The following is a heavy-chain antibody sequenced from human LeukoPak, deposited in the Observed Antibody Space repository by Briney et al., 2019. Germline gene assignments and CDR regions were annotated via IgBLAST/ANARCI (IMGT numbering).Heavy chain of an antibody. D-gene: IGHD3-16*02. CDR2: INHSGST. V-gene: IGHV4-34*01. Sequence: SETLSLTCAVYGGSFSGYYWSWIRQPPGKGLEWIGEINHSGSTNYNPSLKSRVTISVDTSKNQFSLKLSSVTAADTAVYYCGRGFYDYFWGIYRNDVFDIWGKGKIVTVSS. J-gene: IGHJ3*02. CDR1: GGSFSGYY. CDR3: GRGFYDYFWGIYRNDVFDI.